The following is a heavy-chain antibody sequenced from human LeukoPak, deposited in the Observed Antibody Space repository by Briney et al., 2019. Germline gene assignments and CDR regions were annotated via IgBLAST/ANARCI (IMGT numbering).Heavy chain of an antibody. D-gene: IGHD1-1*01. CDR2: IYSGGST. Sequence: GGSLRLSCEASGFTVSSNYMSWVRQAPGKGLEWVSVIYSGGSTYYADSVKGRFTISRHNSKNTLYLQMNSLRAEDTAVYYCASGTSLTRADYGMDVWGQGTTVTVSS. V-gene: IGHV3-53*04. CDR3: ASGTSLTRADYGMDV. J-gene: IGHJ6*02. CDR1: GFTVSSNY.